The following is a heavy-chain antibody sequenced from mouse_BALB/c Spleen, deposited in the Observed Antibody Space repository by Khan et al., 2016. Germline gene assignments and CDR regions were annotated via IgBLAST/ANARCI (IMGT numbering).Heavy chain of an antibody. CDR2: ISYSGST. CDR1: GDSITSGY. CDR3: ARYDGSSYVRAMDY. D-gene: IGHD1-1*01. J-gene: IGHJ4*01. Sequence: EVQLQESGPSLVKPSQTLSLTCSVTGDSITSGYWNWIRQFPGIKLEYMGYISYSGSTYYNPSLKSRISITRDTSKNQYFLQLISVTTEDAATYYGARYDGSSYVRAMDYWGQGTSVTVSS. V-gene: IGHV3-8*02.